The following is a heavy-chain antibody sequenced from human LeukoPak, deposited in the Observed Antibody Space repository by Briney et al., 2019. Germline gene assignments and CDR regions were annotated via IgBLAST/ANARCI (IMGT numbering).Heavy chain of an antibody. CDR1: GFTVSSNY. D-gene: IGHD2-15*01. CDR2: ISGTSKYI. Sequence: AGGSLRLSCAASGFTVSSNYMSWVRQAPGKGLEWVSSISGTSKYIYYEDSLKGRFTVSRDNADNSLSLHIASLRGDDTAVYYCAREGLTSVIAFDSWGQGTLVTVSS. V-gene: IGHV3-21*01. CDR3: AREGLTSVIAFDS. J-gene: IGHJ5*01.